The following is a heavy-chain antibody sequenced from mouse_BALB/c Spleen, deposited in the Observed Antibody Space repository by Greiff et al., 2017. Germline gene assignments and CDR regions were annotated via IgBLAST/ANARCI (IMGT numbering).Heavy chain of an antibody. Sequence: QVQLQQSGAELARPGASVKLSCKASGYTFTSYWMQWVKQRPGQGLEWIGAIYPGDGDTRYTQKFKGKATLTADKSSSTAYMQLSSLASEDSAVYYCARSWNYGNYVPLDYWGQGTTLTVSS. D-gene: IGHD2-1*01. CDR2: IYPGDGDT. V-gene: IGHV1-87*01. CDR3: ARSWNYGNYVPLDY. CDR1: GYTFTSYW. J-gene: IGHJ2*01.